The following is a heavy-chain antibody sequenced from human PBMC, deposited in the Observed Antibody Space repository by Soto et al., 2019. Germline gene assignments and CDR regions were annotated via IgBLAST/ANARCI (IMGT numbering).Heavy chain of an antibody. CDR1: GGSFSGYY. J-gene: IGHJ4*02. CDR3: ARVRLGELSLFRYFDY. D-gene: IGHD3-16*02. Sequence: TLSLTWAVYGGSFSGYYWSWIRQPPGKGLEWIGEINHSGSTNYNPSLKSRVTISVDTSKNQFSLKLSSVTAADTAVYYCARVRLGELSLFRYFDYWGQGTLVTVSS. V-gene: IGHV4-34*01. CDR2: INHSGST.